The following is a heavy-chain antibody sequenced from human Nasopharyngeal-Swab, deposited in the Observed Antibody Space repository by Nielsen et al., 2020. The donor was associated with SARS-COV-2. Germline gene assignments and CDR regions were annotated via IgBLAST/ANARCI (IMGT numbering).Heavy chain of an antibody. Sequence: WIRQPPGKALEWLAHIFSNDEKSYSTSLKSRLTISKDTSKSQVVLTMTNMDPVDTATYYCARIIEVNTSYYYCGMDVWGQGTTVTVSS. CDR3: ARIIEVNTSYYYCGMDV. D-gene: IGHD3-22*01. J-gene: IGHJ6*02. CDR2: IFSNDEK. V-gene: IGHV2-26*01.